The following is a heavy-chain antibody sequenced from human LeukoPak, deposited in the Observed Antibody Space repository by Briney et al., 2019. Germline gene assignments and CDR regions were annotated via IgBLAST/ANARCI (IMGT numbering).Heavy chain of an antibody. D-gene: IGHD3-22*01. J-gene: IGHJ4*02. Sequence: TSETLSLTCTVSGGSISSYYWSWIRQPPGKGLEWIGYIYYSGSTNYNPSLKSRVTISVETSKNQLSLKLSSVTAADTAVYYCARSGVVDLDYWGQGTLVTVSS. CDR2: IYYSGST. CDR3: ARSGVVDLDY. CDR1: GGSISSYY. V-gene: IGHV4-59*08.